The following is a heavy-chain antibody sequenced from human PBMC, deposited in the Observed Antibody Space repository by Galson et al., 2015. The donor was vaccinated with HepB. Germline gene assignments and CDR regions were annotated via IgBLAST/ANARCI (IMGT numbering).Heavy chain of an antibody. D-gene: IGHD3-10*01. CDR3: ARSSTMGGWFGELLIRFDP. CDR1: GGTFSRYA. V-gene: IGHV1-69*13. CDR2: IIPIFGAA. J-gene: IGHJ5*02. Sequence: SVKVSCKASGGTFSRYAISWVRQAPGQGLEWMGGIIPIFGAANYAQKFQGRVTITADESTSTAYMELSSLRSEDTAVYYCARSSTMGGWFGELLIRFDPWGQGTLVTVSS.